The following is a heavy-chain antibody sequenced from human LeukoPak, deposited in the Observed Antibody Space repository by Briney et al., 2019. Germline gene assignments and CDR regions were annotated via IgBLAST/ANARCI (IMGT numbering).Heavy chain of an antibody. Sequence: GGSLRLSCAASGFTFSSNYMNWVRQAPGKGLEWVSVIYSGGSTYYADSVKGRFTIARDNSKNTLYLQMSSLRAEDTAVYYCARDSGVGPCLFCSGFDIWGQGTMVTVSS. CDR1: GFTFSSNY. J-gene: IGHJ3*02. V-gene: IGHV3-66*01. CDR3: ARDSGVGPCLFCSGFDI. D-gene: IGHD2-15*01. CDR2: IYSGGST.